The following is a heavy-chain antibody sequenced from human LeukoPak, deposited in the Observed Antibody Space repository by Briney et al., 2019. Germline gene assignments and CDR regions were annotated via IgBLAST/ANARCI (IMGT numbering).Heavy chain of an antibody. CDR2: IKQDGSEK. CDR1: GFTFSNYW. CDR3: ASLWDDGY. V-gene: IGHV3-7*02. J-gene: IGHJ4*02. Sequence: TGGSLSLSCEASGFTFSNYWMTWVRQAPGKGLEWVATIKQDGSEKYYVNSVKGRFTISRDNTKDSLYLQMNSLRADDTALYYCASLWDDGYWGQGTLATVSS. D-gene: IGHD1-1*01.